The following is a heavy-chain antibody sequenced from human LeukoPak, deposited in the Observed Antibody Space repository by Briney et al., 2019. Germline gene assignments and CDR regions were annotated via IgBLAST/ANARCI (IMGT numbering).Heavy chain of an antibody. CDR1: GGSISSGGYY. Sequence: PSQILSLTCTVSGGSISSGGYYWSWIRQHPGKGLEWIGYIYYSGSTYYNPSLKSRVTISVDTSKNQFSLKLSSVTAADTAVYYCARTGYCSGGSCRLRPTYYYYYYMDVWGKGTTVTVSS. V-gene: IGHV4-31*03. CDR2: IYYSGST. D-gene: IGHD2-15*01. CDR3: ARTGYCSGGSCRLRPTYYYYYYMDV. J-gene: IGHJ6*03.